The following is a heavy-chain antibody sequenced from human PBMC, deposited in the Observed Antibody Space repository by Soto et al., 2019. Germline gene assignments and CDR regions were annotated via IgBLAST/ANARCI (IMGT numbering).Heavy chain of an antibody. Sequence: GVSLRLSCAASGFTFSDYYMSWIRQAPGKGLEWVSYISSSGSTIYYADSVKGRFTISRDNAKNSLYLQMNSLRAEDTAVYYCARDYCSSTSCYVNYYYMDVWGKGTTVNVSS. J-gene: IGHJ6*03. V-gene: IGHV3-11*01. CDR1: GFTFSDYY. CDR2: ISSSGSTI. D-gene: IGHD2-2*01. CDR3: ARDYCSSTSCYVNYYYMDV.